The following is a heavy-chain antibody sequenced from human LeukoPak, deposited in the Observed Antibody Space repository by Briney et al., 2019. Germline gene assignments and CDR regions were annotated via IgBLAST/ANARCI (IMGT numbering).Heavy chain of an antibody. J-gene: IGHJ3*02. CDR2: IRGSGVNT. D-gene: IGHD4-17*01. CDR1: GIKLSNYG. CDR3: ARDPNGDYIGAFDM. Sequence: PGGSLRLSCVVSGIKLSNYGMSWVRQAPGKGPEWVSAIRGSGVNTYYADSVKGRFTISRDNSKYTLFLQMNSLRAEDTAVYYCARDPNGDYIGAFDMWGPGTMVTVSS. V-gene: IGHV3-23*01.